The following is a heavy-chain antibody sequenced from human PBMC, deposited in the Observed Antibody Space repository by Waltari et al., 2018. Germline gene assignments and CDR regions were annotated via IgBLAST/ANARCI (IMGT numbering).Heavy chain of an antibody. CDR3: ARGSGDYVWGSYRSKGAHFDY. J-gene: IGHJ4*02. D-gene: IGHD3-16*02. CDR2: GST. Sequence: GSTNYNPSLKSRVTISVDTSKNQFSLKLSSVTAADTAVYYCARGSGDYVWGSYRSKGAHFDYWGQGTLVTVSS. V-gene: IGHV4-59*09.